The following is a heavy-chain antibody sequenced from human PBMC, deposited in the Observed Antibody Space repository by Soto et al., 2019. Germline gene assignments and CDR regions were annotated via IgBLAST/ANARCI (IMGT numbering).Heavy chain of an antibody. CDR3: ARPQGSYYSSGFDY. CDR1: GFTFSNYW. D-gene: IGHD3-22*01. CDR2: IKQDGNEK. J-gene: IGHJ4*02. V-gene: IGHV3-7*01. Sequence: EVQLVESGGGLVQPGGSLRLSCEVSGFTFSNYWMNCVRQVPGKGLEWVDNIKQDGNEKYYVDSVKGRFTISRDNARNSLYLQMSSLRDVDSAVYYCARPQGSYYSSGFDYWGQGTLVTVSS.